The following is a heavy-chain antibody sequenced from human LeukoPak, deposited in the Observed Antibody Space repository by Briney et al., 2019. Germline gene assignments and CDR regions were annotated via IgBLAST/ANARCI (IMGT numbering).Heavy chain of an antibody. J-gene: IGHJ4*02. CDR2: IYYSGST. CDR1: GGSISSSRYY. V-gene: IGHV4-39*07. Sequence: SETLSLTCTVSGGSISSSRYYWGWIRQPPGKGLEWIGSIYYSGSTYYNPSLKSRVTISVDTSKNQFSLKLSSVTAADTAVYYCARSRKYQLLYLDYWGQGTLATVSS. CDR3: ARSRKYQLLYLDY. D-gene: IGHD2-2*01.